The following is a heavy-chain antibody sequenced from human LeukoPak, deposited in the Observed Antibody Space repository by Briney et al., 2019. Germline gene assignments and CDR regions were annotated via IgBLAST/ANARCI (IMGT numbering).Heavy chain of an antibody. CDR1: GFTFSTYA. Sequence: PGGSLRLSCAASGFTFSTYAMGWVRQAPGKGLEWVSAISGHGSNTYYADSVKGRFTVSRDNSKNTLYLQMNSLRVEDTAVYYCAKDPRMAAAGYDAFDIWGQGTMVTVSS. CDR2: ISGHGSNT. J-gene: IGHJ3*02. V-gene: IGHV3-23*01. D-gene: IGHD6-25*01. CDR3: AKDPRMAAAGYDAFDI.